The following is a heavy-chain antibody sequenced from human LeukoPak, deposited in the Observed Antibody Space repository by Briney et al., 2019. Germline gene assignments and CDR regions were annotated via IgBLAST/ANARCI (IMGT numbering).Heavy chain of an antibody. V-gene: IGHV1-18*01. CDR3: ARSLFRFLEWSYRSYYYYYMDV. CDR2: ISAYNGNT. Sequence: ASVKVSCKASGYTFTSYGISWVRQAPGQGLEGMGWISAYNGNTSYAQKLQGRVTMTTDTSTSTAYMELRSLRSEDTAVYYCARSLFRFLEWSYRSYYYYYMDVWGKGTTVTVSS. J-gene: IGHJ6*03. D-gene: IGHD3-3*01. CDR1: GYTFTSYG.